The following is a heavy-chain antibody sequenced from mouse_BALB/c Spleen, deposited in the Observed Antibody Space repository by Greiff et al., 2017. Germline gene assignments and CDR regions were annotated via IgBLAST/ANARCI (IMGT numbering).Heavy chain of an antibody. CDR3: ARGYGSSWYFDV. CDR2: IDPENGNT. CDR1: GFNIKDYY. D-gene: IGHD1-1*01. V-gene: IGHV14-1*02. J-gene: IGHJ1*01. Sequence: VQLQQSGAELVRPGASVKLSCTASGFNIKDYYMHWVKQRPEQGLEWIGWIDPENGNTIYDPKFQGKASITADTSSNTAYLQLSSLTSEDTAVYYCARGYGSSWYFDVWGAGTTVTVSS.